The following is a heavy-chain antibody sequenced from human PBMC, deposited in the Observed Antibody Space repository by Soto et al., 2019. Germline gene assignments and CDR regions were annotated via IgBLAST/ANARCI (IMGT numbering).Heavy chain of an antibody. V-gene: IGHV4-59*01. D-gene: IGHD2-2*01. Sequence: PSETLSLTCTVSGGSISSYYWSWIRQPPGKGLEWIGYIYYSGSTNYNPSLKSRVTISVDTSKNQFSLKLSSVTAADTAVYYCARGYCSSTSCSPPNWFDPWGKGTLVTVSS. CDR1: GGSISSYY. CDR2: IYYSGST. J-gene: IGHJ5*02. CDR3: ARGYCSSTSCSPPNWFDP.